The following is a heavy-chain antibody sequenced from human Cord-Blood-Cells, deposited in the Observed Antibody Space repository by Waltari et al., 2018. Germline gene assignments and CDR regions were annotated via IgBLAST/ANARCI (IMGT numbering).Heavy chain of an antibody. CDR1: GYTFTSYG. J-gene: IGHJ2*01. V-gene: IGHV1-18*01. CDR3: ARDRKSGLGISFWYCAL. CDR2: ISAYNGNT. D-gene: IGHD7-27*01. Sequence: QVQLMQSGAEVKKPGASVKVSCKASGYTFTSYGISWVRQDTGQGLEWMGWISAYNGNTNYAQKLQGRVTMTTDTSTSTAYMVLRSLRSDDTAVYYCARDRKSGLGISFWYCALWGRGALVTVSS.